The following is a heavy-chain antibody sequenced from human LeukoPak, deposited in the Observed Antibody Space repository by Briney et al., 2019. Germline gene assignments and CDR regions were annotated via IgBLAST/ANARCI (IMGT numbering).Heavy chain of an antibody. CDR2: ITSSGSPI. CDR1: GFTFSTYV. Sequence: GGSLRLSCAASGFTFSTYVMNWVRQAPGKGLEWISFITSSGSPIYYADSVRGRFTISRDNARNSLYLQMNSLTPEDTAIYYCARCPYSGRSFDIWGQGTMVTVSS. D-gene: IGHD1-26*01. V-gene: IGHV3-48*03. J-gene: IGHJ3*02. CDR3: ARCPYSGRSFDI.